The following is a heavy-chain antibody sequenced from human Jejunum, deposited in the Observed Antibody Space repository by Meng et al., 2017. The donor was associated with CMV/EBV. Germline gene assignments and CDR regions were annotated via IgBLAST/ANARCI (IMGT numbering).Heavy chain of an antibody. CDR3: ARTVGYTYGLDN. CDR2: IYAGGST. V-gene: IGHV3-53*01. J-gene: IGHJ4*02. Sequence: EVQPVVAGGDFAQPGGSLRLSCSASGFTFRSSYMSWARQAPGKGLEWVSHIYAGGSTYYADSVKGRFTIARDNPKNTLYLQMNTLRAEDTAVYYCARTVGYTYGLDNWGQGTLVTVSS. D-gene: IGHD5-18*01. CDR1: GFTFRSSY.